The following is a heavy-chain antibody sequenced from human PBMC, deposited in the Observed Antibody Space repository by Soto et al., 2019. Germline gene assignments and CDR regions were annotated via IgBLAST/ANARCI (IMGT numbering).Heavy chain of an antibody. V-gene: IGHV3-23*01. CDR1: GFTFDSYA. J-gene: IGHJ3*01. CDR2: IRGSADGT. D-gene: IGHD3-3*01. CDR3: AKDTVGGYSFWSGYYSDGLDV. Sequence: EVKLLESGGGLAQPGGSLRLSCVCSGFTFDSYAISWVRQAPGERLQWIAAIRGSADGTDYAHSVRGRFTISRDNAKKTVHLQMDRPRVEDTAVNFCAKDTVGGYSFWSGYYSDGLDVWGQGTLVTVS.